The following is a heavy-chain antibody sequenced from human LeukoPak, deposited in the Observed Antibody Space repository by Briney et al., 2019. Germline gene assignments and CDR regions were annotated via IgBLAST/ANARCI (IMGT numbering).Heavy chain of an antibody. Sequence: SGGSLRLSCAVSGFTFNNYGMHWVRQAPGKGLEWVALIRYDGSKKYYADSVKGRFTISRDNSKNTLYLQMNSMRTEDTAVYYCAKTTIMGVTVDPFDIWGQGTMVTVSS. CDR3: AKTTIMGVTVDPFDI. D-gene: IGHD3-10*01. CDR2: IRYDGSKK. V-gene: IGHV3-30*02. CDR1: GFTFNNYG. J-gene: IGHJ3*02.